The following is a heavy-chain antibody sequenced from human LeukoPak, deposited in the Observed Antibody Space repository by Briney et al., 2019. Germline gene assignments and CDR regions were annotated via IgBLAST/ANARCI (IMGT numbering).Heavy chain of an antibody. D-gene: IGHD2-2*01. J-gene: IGHJ5*02. V-gene: IGHV3-74*01. CDR2: INSDGSST. CDR3: ARGVGYCSSTSCYWWFDP. CDR1: GFTFSSYW. Sequence: PGGSLRLSCAASGFTFSSYWMHWVRQAPGKGLVWVLRINSDGSSTRYAASVKGRFTISRDNAKNTLYLQMNSLRAEDTAVYYCARGVGYCSSTSCYWWFDPWGQGTLVTVSS.